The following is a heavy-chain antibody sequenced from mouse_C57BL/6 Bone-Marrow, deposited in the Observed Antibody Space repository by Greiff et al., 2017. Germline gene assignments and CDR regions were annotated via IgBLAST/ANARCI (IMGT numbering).Heavy chain of an antibody. V-gene: IGHV5-6*01. CDR1: GFTFSSYG. CDR3: ARGPHYLDY. CDR2: ISSGGSYT. J-gene: IGHJ2*01. Sequence: EVMLVESGGDLVKPGGSLTLSCAASGFTFSSYGMSWVRQTPDKRLERVATISSGGSYTSYPDSVKGRFTISRDNAKNTLYLQMSSLKSEDTAMYYCARGPHYLDYWGQGTTLTVSS.